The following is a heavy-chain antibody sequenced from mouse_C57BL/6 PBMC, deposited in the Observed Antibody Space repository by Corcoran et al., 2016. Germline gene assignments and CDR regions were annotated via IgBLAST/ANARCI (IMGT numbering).Heavy chain of an antibody. D-gene: IGHD1-1*01. CDR2: ISYDGSN. J-gene: IGHJ3*01. CDR1: GYSITSGYY. Sequence: DVQLQESGPGLVKPSQSLSLTCSVTGYSITSGYYWNWIRQFPGNKLEWMGYISYDGSNNYNPSLKNRISITRDTSKNQFFLKLNSVTTEDTATYYCASQGRLLAWFAYWGQGTLVTVSA. V-gene: IGHV3-6*01. CDR3: ASQGRLLAWFAY.